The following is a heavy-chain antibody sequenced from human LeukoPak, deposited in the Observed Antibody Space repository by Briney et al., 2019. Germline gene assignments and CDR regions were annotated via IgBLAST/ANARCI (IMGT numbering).Heavy chain of an antibody. CDR3: AGTVTTSYFDY. CDR1: GFTFSSYS. V-gene: IGHV3-48*02. Sequence: GGSLRLSCAASGFTFSSYSMNWVRQAPGQGLECVSYISSSGSTVYYADSVKGRFTISRDNAKNSLYLQMISLRDEDTAVYYCAGTVTTSYFDYWGQGTLVTVSS. J-gene: IGHJ4*02. D-gene: IGHD4-11*01. CDR2: ISSSGSTV.